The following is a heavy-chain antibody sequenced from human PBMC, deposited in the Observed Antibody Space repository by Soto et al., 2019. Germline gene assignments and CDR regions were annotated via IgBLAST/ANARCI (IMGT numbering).Heavy chain of an antibody. CDR1: GFTFSSYA. J-gene: IGHJ4*02. CDR2: ISGSGGST. D-gene: IGHD3-3*01. Sequence: PGGSLRLSCAASGFTFSSYAMSWVRQAPGKGLEWVSAISGSGGSTYYADSVKGRFTISRDNSKNTLYLQMNSLRAEDTAAYYCAKMLVVVPAATGLRFLEWLYIGAYYFDYWGQGPRSPSPQ. V-gene: IGHV3-23*01. CDR3: AKMLVVVPAATGLRFLEWLYIGAYYFDY.